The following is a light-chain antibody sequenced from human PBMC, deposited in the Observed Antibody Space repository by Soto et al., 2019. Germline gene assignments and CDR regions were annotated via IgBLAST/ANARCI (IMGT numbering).Light chain of an antibody. J-gene: IGLJ1*01. CDR3: CSYAGSPYV. CDR1: GSDVGGYNY. Sequence: QSALTQPRSVSGSPGQSVTISCTGTGSDVGGYNYVSWYQQYPGKAPKLMIYEVSKRPSRVPDRFSGSKSGNTASLTISGVQAEDEADYYCCSYAGSPYVFGTGTKVTVL. CDR2: EVS. V-gene: IGLV2-11*01.